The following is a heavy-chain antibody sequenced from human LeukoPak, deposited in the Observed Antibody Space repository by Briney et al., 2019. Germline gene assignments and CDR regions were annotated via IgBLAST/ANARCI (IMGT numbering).Heavy chain of an antibody. Sequence: GGSLRLPCAASGFTFSSYSMNWVRQAPGKGLEWVSSISSSSSYIYYADSVKGRFTISRDNAKNSLYLQMNSLRVEDTAVYYCARVAGGAHNGGLDVWGQGTTVTVSS. J-gene: IGHJ6*02. V-gene: IGHV3-21*01. CDR1: GFTFSSYS. CDR3: ARVAGGAHNGGLDV. D-gene: IGHD1-1*01. CDR2: ISSSSSYI.